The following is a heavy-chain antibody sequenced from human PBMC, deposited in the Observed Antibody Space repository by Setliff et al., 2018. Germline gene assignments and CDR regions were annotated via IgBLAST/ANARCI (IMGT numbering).Heavy chain of an antibody. Sequence: SETLSLTCTVSGGSISSSSYYWGWIRQPPGKGLEWIGSIYYSGSTYHNPSLKSRVTMSVDTSKNQFSLKLSSVTAADTAVYYCARETTYSSSWYGWFDPWGQGTLVTVSS. CDR1: GGSISSSSYY. J-gene: IGHJ5*02. V-gene: IGHV4-39*07. D-gene: IGHD6-13*01. CDR3: ARETTYSSSWYGWFDP. CDR2: IYYSGST.